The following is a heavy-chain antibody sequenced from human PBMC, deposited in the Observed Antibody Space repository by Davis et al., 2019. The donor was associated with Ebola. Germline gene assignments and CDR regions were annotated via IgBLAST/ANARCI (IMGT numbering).Heavy chain of an antibody. CDR2: IYYSGST. D-gene: IGHD2-2*01. V-gene: IGHV4-59*01. CDR1: GGSISSYY. J-gene: IGHJ3*02. Sequence: PSETLSLTCTVSGGSISSYYWSWIRQPPGKGLEWIGYIYYSGSTNYNPSLKSRVTISVDTSKNQFSLKLSSVTAADTAVYYCARGGVVPAAIGAFDIWGQGTMVTVSS. CDR3: ARGGVVPAAIGAFDI.